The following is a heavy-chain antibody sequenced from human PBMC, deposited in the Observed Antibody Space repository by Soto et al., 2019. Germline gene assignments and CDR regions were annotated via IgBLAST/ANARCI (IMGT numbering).Heavy chain of an antibody. J-gene: IGHJ5*02. CDR1: GGSITSGRSS. D-gene: IGHD2-21*01. CDR3: ASSKYDVVAGSVWFDP. V-gene: IGHV4-30-2*01. Sequence: NPSETLSLTCSVSGGSITSGRSSWNWIRQPPGQGLEWIAYIYHSGNTYYNPSLKGRVTISLDHSRNQFSLRLNSVTAADTAVYFCASSKYDVVAGSVWFDPWGQGTLVTVSS. CDR2: IYHSGNT.